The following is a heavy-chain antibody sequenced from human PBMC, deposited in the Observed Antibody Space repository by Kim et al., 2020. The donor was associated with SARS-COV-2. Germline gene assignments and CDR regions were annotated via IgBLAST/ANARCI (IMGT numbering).Heavy chain of an antibody. J-gene: IGHJ4*02. CDR2: ISSSGSTI. V-gene: IGHV3-48*03. CDR3: ARDDCSGGSCLFDY. CDR1: GFTFSSYE. D-gene: IGHD2-15*01. Sequence: GGSLRLSCAASGFTFSSYEMNWVRQAPGKGLEWVSYISSSGSTIYYADSVKGRFTISRDNAKNSLYLQMNSLRAEDTAVYYCARDDCSGGSCLFDYWGQGTLVTVSS.